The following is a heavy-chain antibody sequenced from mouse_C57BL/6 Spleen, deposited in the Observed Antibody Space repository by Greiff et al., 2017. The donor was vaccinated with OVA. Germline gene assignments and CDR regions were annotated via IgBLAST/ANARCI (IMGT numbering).Heavy chain of an antibody. J-gene: IGHJ2*01. V-gene: IGHV5-15*01. CDR3: ARQGGTFYFDY. Sequence: EVKVVESGGGLVQPGGSLKLSCAASGFTFSDYGMAWVRQAPRKGPEWVAFISNLAYSIYSADTVTGRFTISRENAKNTLYLEMSSLRSEDTAMYYCARQGGTFYFDYWGQGTTLTVSS. CDR2: ISNLAYSI. CDR1: GFTFSDYG. D-gene: IGHD4-1*01.